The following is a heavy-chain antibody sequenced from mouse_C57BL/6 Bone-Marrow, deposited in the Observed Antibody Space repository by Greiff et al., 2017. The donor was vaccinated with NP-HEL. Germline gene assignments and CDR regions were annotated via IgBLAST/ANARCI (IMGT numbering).Heavy chain of an antibody. CDR3: TREIYYDYDYAMDY. Sequence: EVKLVESGEGLVKPGGSLKLSCAASGFTFSSYAMSWVRQTPEKRLEWVAYISSGGDYIYYADTVKGRFTISRDNARNTLYLQMSSLKSEDTAMYYCTREIYYDYDYAMDYWGQGTSVTVSS. D-gene: IGHD2-4*01. J-gene: IGHJ4*01. V-gene: IGHV5-9-1*02. CDR2: ISSGGDYI. CDR1: GFTFSSYA.